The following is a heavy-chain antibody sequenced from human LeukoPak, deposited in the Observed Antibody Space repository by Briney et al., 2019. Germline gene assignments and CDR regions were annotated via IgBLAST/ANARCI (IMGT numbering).Heavy chain of an antibody. CDR2: IGRSSAST. CDR1: GITFSTYS. J-gene: IGHJ4*02. V-gene: IGHV3-21*06. Sequence: PGGFLRLSCVASGITFSTYSMNWVRLAPGKGLEWVSVIGRSSASTFYADSVKGRFTISRDNAKNLLYLQMYSLRAEDTAVYFCASEPPGHDYFDYWGQGTLVTVSS. CDR3: ASEPPGHDYFDY.